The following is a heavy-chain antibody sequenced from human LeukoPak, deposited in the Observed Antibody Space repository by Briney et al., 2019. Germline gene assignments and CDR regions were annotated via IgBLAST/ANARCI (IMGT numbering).Heavy chain of an antibody. Sequence: GGSLRLSCKASGFSVSHNYMTWVRHAPGKGLEWVSVIFSGGIIHYADSVKGRFTISRDSSKNSLYLQMNSLRVEDSAVCYCARDSGVVGATPDDFDIWGQGTMVTVSS. D-gene: IGHD1-26*01. CDR2: IFSGGII. J-gene: IGHJ3*02. V-gene: IGHV3-66*01. CDR3: ARDSGVVGATPDDFDI. CDR1: GFSVSHNY.